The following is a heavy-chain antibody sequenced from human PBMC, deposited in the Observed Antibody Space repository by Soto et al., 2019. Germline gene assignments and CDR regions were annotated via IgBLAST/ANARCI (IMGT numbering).Heavy chain of an antibody. V-gene: IGHV1-69*01. Sequence: QGQLVQSGAEVKKPGSSVTVSCKASGGTFSSYAIHWVRQAPGQGLEWMGGIIPMYGPAKYAQRFQGRVTITADESTTTVYMELTSLTSQDTAVYYCARVTSMVRGVIDNWFDPWGHGTLVTVSS. CDR1: GGTFSSYA. CDR3: ARVTSMVRGVIDNWFDP. J-gene: IGHJ5*02. D-gene: IGHD3-10*01. CDR2: IIPMYGPA.